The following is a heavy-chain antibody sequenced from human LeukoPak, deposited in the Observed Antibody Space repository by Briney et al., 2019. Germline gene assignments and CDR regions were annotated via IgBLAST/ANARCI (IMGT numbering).Heavy chain of an antibody. CDR1: GGSISSYY. Sequence: SQTLSLTCTVSGGSISSYYWSWIRQPPGKGLEWIGYIYYSGSTNYNPSLKSRVTISVDTSKNQFSLKLSSVTAADTAVYYCARARYQRSSVDPWGQGTLATVSS. V-gene: IGHV4-59*01. J-gene: IGHJ5*02. D-gene: IGHD2-2*01. CDR2: IYYSGST. CDR3: ARARYQRSSVDP.